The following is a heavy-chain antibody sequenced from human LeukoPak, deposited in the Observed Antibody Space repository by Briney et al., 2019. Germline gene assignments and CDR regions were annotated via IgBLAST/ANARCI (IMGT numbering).Heavy chain of an antibody. CDR2: ISSSSSTI. D-gene: IGHD1-1*01. Sequence: GGSLRLSCAASGFTFSSYSMNWVRQAPGKGLEWVSYISSSSSTIYYADSVKGRFTISRDNAKNSLYLQMNSLRAEDTAVYYCARDGRGSTRIFDYWGQGTLVTVSS. J-gene: IGHJ4*02. CDR1: GFTFSSYS. V-gene: IGHV3-48*01. CDR3: ARDGRGSTRIFDY.